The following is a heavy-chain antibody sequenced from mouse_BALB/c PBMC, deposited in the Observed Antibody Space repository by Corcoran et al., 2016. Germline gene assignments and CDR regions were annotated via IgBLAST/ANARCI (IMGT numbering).Heavy chain of an antibody. V-gene: IGHV9-3-1*01. CDR2: INTYTGEP. CDR3: ARDDGSSQAWFAY. Sequence: QIQLVQSGPELKKPGETVKMSCKASGYTFTNYGMNWVKQAPGKGLKWMGWINTYTGEPTYADDFKGRFAFSLETSASTAYLQINNLKNEDTATYFCARDDGSSQAWFAYWGQGTLVTVSA. J-gene: IGHJ3*01. D-gene: IGHD1-1*01. CDR1: GYTFTNYG.